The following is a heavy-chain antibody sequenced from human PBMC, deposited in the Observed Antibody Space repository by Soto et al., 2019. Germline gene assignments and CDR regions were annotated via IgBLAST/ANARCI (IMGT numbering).Heavy chain of an antibody. CDR3: ARAITFGGVIVTQYYFDY. J-gene: IGHJ4*02. V-gene: IGHV4-4*02. Sequence: QVQLQESGPGLVKPSGTLSLTCAVSSGSISSSNWWSWVRQPPGKGLEWIGEIDHSGSTNYNPSLKSRVTISVDKSKNQFSLKLSSVTAADTAVYYCARAITFGGVIVTQYYFDYWGQGTLVTVSS. CDR2: IDHSGST. CDR1: SGSISSSNW. D-gene: IGHD3-16*02.